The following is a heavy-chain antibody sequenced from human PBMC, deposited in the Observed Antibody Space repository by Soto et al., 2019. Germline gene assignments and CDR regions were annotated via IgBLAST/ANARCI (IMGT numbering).Heavy chain of an antibody. CDR2: IWHDGSEK. Sequence: PGGSPRLSCATSGFVFSSYGMQWVRQAPGKGLEWVAAIWHDGSEKYYADLVKGRFTISRDNSKSTLYLQMNSLRAEDTAVYYCARDPRDSPGAYYYNYYGLDVWGQGTTVTVSS. CDR1: GFVFSSYG. D-gene: IGHD2-21*01. CDR3: ARDPRDSPGAYYYNYYGLDV. V-gene: IGHV3-33*01. J-gene: IGHJ6*02.